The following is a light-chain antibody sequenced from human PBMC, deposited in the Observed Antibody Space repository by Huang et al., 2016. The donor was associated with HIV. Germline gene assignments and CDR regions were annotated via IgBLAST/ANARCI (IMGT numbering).Light chain of an antibody. CDR2: GAS. J-gene: IGKJ4*01. V-gene: IGKV3-15*01. Sequence: EIVLTQSPATLSVSPGDRATLSCRASLSVSSNFAWHQQKPGQAPRLLIYGASTRAIAIPARFSGSGSGTEFTLTISSLQSEDIAVYYCQQYNNWPLSFGGGTKVEIK. CDR3: QQYNNWPLS. CDR1: LSVSSN.